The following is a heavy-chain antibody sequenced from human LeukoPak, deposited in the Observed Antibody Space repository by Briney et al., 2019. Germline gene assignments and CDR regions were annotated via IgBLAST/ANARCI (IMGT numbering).Heavy chain of an antibody. Sequence: PGGSLTLPCEASGLILRGHAMSWVRQAPGKGLEWVSGIGDSGEIERYADSVKGRFTISRDNFRNTVYLEMRSLRPEDTAVYYCAKGYSSGWTPFDYWGQGTQVTVSS. CDR2: IGDSGEIE. CDR1: GLILRGHA. CDR3: AKGYSSGWTPFDY. J-gene: IGHJ4*02. V-gene: IGHV3-23*01. D-gene: IGHD6-19*01.